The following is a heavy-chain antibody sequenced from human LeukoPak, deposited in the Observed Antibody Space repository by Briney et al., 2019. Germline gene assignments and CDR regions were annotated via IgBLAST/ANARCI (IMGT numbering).Heavy chain of an antibody. CDR3: ASSGYSSGWQFDY. CDR1: GGSISSYY. Sequence: SETLSLTCTVSGGSISSYYWSWIRQPPGKGLEWIGYIYYSGSTNYNPSLKSRVTISVDTSKNQFSLKLSSVTAADTAVYYCASSGYSSGWQFDYWGQGTLVTVSS. CDR2: IYYSGST. D-gene: IGHD6-19*01. V-gene: IGHV4-59*08. J-gene: IGHJ4*02.